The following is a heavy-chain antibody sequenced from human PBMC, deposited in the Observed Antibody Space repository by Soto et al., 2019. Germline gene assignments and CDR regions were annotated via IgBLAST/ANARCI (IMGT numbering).Heavy chain of an antibody. V-gene: IGHV3-30*18. CDR3: AKDLGGLLWFGELFVGSNGMDV. D-gene: IGHD3-10*01. CDR2: ISYDGSNK. J-gene: IGHJ6*02. Sequence: PGGSLRLSCAASGFTFSSYGIHWVRQAPGKGLEWVAVISYDGSNKYYADSVKGRFTISRDNSKNTLYPQMNSLRAEDTTVYYCAKDLGGLLWFGELFVGSNGMDVWGQGTTVTVSS. CDR1: GFTFSSYG.